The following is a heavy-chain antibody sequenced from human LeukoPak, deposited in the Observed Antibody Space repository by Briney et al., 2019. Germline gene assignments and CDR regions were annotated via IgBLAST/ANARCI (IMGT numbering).Heavy chain of an antibody. Sequence: PGGSLRLSRAASGFTFSSYSMNWVRQAPGKGLEWVSSISSSSSYIYYADSVKGRFTISRDNAKNSLYLQMNSLRAEDTAVYYCARVPVRGGVARIPYYFDYWGQGTLVTVSS. V-gene: IGHV3-21*01. CDR1: GFTFSSYS. CDR2: ISSSSSYI. D-gene: IGHD3-3*01. CDR3: ARVPVRGGVARIPYYFDY. J-gene: IGHJ4*02.